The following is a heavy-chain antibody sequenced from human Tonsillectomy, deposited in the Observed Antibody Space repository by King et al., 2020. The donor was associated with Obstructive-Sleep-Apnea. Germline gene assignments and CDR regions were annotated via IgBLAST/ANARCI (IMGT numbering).Heavy chain of an antibody. CDR3: ARDRSVVRRLPQQRLPDAFDV. D-gene: IGHD6-13*01. J-gene: IGHJ3*01. CDR2: ISYDGSYK. Sequence: VQLVESGGSVVQPGGSLRLTCVASGFTFSNYAIHWVRQAPGKGLEWVAAISYDGSYKSSADSVKGRLSISRDNSKNTLFLHMSSLRVEDTAVYYLARDRSVVRRLPQQRLPDAFDVWGQGTMVTVSS. CDR1: GFTFSNYA. V-gene: IGHV3-30*04.